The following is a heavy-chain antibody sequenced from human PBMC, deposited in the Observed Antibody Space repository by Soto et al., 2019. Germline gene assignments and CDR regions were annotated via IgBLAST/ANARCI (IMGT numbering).Heavy chain of an antibody. CDR2: IYYDGYT. D-gene: IGHD1-1*01. V-gene: IGHV4-39*01. J-gene: IGHJ4*02. Sequence: QLQLQESGPGLVRPSETLSLTCTVSGGSISSNNHYWGWIRQPPGKGLEWIASIYYDGYTYYNPSLKSRVTISVDTSKSQFSLKLSSVTAADTAVYYCARLGNWNDGGYWGQGTLVTVSS. CDR1: GGSISSNNHY. CDR3: ARLGNWNDGGY.